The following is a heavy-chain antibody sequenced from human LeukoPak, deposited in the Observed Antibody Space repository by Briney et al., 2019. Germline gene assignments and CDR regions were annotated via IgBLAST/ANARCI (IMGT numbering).Heavy chain of an antibody. V-gene: IGHV1-18*04. CDR1: GYTFTSYG. CDR2: ISAYHGNT. D-gene: IGHD2-2*01. Sequence: GASVKVSCKASGYTFTSYGISWVRQAPGQGLEWMGWISAYHGNTNYAQKLQGRVTMTTDTSTSTAYMELRSLRSDDAAVYYCARDGKGYCSSTSCYGPFDYWGQGTLVTVSS. J-gene: IGHJ4*02. CDR3: ARDGKGYCSSTSCYGPFDY.